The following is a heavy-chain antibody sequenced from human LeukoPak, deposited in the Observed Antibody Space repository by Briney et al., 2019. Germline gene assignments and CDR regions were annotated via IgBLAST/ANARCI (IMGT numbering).Heavy chain of an antibody. Sequence: ASVKVSCKASGYDFTTNYIHWVRQAPGRELQWMGTINPSVGSTTYGQRFRGRVTMTRDTSTATVYMDLSSLTSEDTAIYYCAKGYCTGASCYVLDSWGQGTLVTVSS. CDR3: AKGYCTGASCYVLDS. CDR1: GYDFTTNY. CDR2: INPSVGST. J-gene: IGHJ4*02. D-gene: IGHD2-15*01. V-gene: IGHV1-46*01.